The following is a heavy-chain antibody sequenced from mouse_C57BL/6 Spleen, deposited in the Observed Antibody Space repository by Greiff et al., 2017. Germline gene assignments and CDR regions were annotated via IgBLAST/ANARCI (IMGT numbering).Heavy chain of an antibody. CDR3: ARGYYDYYYFDY. V-gene: IGHV1-69*01. J-gene: IGHJ2*01. D-gene: IGHD2-4*01. CDR1: GYTFTSYW. CDR2: IDPSDSYT. Sequence: VQLQQPGAELVMPGASVKLSCKASGYTFTSYWMHWVKQRPGQGLEWIGEIDPSDSYTNYNQKFKGKSTLTVDKSSITAYLQLSSLTSEDSAVYYCARGYYDYYYFDYWGQGTTLTVSS.